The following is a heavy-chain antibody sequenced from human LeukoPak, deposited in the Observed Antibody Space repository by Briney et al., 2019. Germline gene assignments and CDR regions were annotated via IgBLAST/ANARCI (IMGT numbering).Heavy chain of an antibody. D-gene: IGHD4-17*01. CDR1: GGSFSGYY. Sequence: PSETLSLTCAVSGGSFSGYYWSWIRQPPGKGLEWIGEINHSGSTNYNPSLKSRVTISVDTSKNQFSLKLSSVTAADTAVYYCARLYGDYRDYWGQGTLVTVSS. V-gene: IGHV4-34*01. CDR3: ARLYGDYRDY. CDR2: INHSGST. J-gene: IGHJ4*02.